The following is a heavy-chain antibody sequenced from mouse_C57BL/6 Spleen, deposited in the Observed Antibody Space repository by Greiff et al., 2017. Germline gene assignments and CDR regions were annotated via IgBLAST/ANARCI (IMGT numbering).Heavy chain of an antibody. J-gene: IGHJ2*01. CDR1: GFTFSSYA. CDR3: GREEGTGRYFDD. V-gene: IGHV5-4*01. D-gene: IGHD4-1*01. CDR2: ISDGGSYT. Sequence: EVQLVESGGGLVKPGGSLKLSCAASGFTFSSYAMSWVRQTPEKRLEWVATISDGGSYTYYPDHVTGRFTISRDNAKKNLYLQRSQLTSEDTAMDYCGREEGTGRYFDDWGQGTTLTVSS.